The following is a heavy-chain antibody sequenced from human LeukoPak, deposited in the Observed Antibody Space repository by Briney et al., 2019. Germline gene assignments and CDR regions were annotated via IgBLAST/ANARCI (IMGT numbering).Heavy chain of an antibody. J-gene: IGHJ4*02. CDR2: ISYSGST. V-gene: IGHV4-59*08. D-gene: IGHD3-9*01. Sequence: SETLSLTCTVSGGSISSYYWSWIRQPPGKGLEWIGYISYSGSTDYNPSLKSRVTMSVDTSKNQFSLKLSSVTAADTAVYYCARTDLVTGYRRGYFDYWGQGTLLTVSS. CDR3: ARTDLVTGYRRGYFDY. CDR1: GGSISSYY.